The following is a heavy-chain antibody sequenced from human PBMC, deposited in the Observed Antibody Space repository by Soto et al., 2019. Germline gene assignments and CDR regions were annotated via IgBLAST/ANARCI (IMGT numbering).Heavy chain of an antibody. CDR2: VNADGSVT. CDR1: GFTFSSYY. Sequence: GGSLRLSCAASGFTFSSYYMHWVRQVPGKGPVWVSYVNADGSVTAYADSVKGRFTISRDGTKNTIYLQLNGLTVEDTAVYYCVTERFGGFDHWGQGALVTVSS. J-gene: IGHJ4*02. D-gene: IGHD3-10*01. V-gene: IGHV3-74*01. CDR3: VTERFGGFDH.